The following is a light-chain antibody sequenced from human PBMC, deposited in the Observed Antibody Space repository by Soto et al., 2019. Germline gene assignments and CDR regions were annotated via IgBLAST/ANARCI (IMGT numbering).Light chain of an antibody. CDR3: QQYGSSPPFT. CDR2: GAS. J-gene: IGKJ3*01. Sequence: EIVLTQSPGTLSLSPGEGATLSCRASQSVGSSYLAWYQQKPGQAPRLLLYGASRRATGIPDRFSGSASGTDCPLTISRLEHEDFAVYYCQQYGSSPPFTFGPGTKVDIK. V-gene: IGKV3-20*01. CDR1: QSVGSSY.